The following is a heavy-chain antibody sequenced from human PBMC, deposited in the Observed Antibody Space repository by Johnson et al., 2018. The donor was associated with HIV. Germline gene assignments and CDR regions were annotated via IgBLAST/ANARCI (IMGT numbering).Heavy chain of an antibody. CDR2: INWNGDTT. Sequence: VLLVESGGSVIRPGGSLRLSCVGTGFTFENYGMSWVRQAPGKGLQWVSGINWNGDTTTYADSVKGRFTVSSDNAKRSLYLQLSNLRAEDTALYYCATLTVRSRAFDLWGQGTLDTVSS. J-gene: IGHJ3*01. CDR1: GFTFENYG. V-gene: IGHV3-20*04. D-gene: IGHD4-17*01. CDR3: ATLTVRSRAFDL.